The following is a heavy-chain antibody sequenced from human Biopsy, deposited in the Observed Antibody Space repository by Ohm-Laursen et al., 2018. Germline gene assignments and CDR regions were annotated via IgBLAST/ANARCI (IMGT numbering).Heavy chain of an antibody. J-gene: IGHJ1*01. CDR3: ATKLTGYFHR. CDR2: NIPILGTG. D-gene: IGHD3-9*01. Sequence: SSVKVSCKAPGGTFSNYGVNWVRQAPGQGLEWLGGNIPILGTGNYVQKFQDRVTVAADTSTSTATMELRSLRSDDTAVYYCATKLTGYFHRWGQGTLVIVSS. V-gene: IGHV1-69*06. CDR1: GGTFSNYG.